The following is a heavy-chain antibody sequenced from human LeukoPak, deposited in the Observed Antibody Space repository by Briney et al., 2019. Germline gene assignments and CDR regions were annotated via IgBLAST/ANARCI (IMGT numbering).Heavy chain of an antibody. D-gene: IGHD3-10*01. CDR3: AKDMSAVRGVIIRHYYYGMDV. CDR1: GFTFDDYA. V-gene: IGHV3-9*01. CDR2: ISWNSGSI. J-gene: IGHJ6*02. Sequence: PGGSLRLSCAASGFTFDDYAMHWVRQAPGKGLEWVSGISWNSGSIGYADSVKGRFTISRDNAKNSLYLQMNSLRAEDTALYYCAKDMSAVRGVIIRHYYYGMDVWGQGTTVTVSS.